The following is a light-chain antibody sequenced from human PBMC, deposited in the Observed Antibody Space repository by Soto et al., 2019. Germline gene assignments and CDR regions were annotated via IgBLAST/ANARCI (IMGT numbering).Light chain of an antibody. J-gene: IGKJ2*01. CDR2: GAS. CDR1: QTVISNY. Sequence: ESVLAQSPDTLSLSPGEGATLSCRSSQTVISNYLAWYQQKPGQAPRLLIYGASNGATGIPDRFRGSGSETDFTLTMSGVEPEDSAMYFCQKYDTSPYTFGQGTKLEI. V-gene: IGKV3-20*01. CDR3: QKYDTSPYT.